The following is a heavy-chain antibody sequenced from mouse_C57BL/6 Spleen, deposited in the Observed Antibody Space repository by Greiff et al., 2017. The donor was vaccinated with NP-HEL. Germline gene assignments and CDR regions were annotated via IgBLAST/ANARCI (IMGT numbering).Heavy chain of an antibody. V-gene: IGHV1-69*01. Sequence: QVQLQQPGAELVMPGASVKLSCKASGYTFTSYWMHWVKQRPGQGLEWIGEIDPSDSYTNYNQKFKGKSTLTVDKSSSTAYMQLSSLTSEDSAVYYCARGDDFRYFDVWGTGTTATVSS. D-gene: IGHD2-4*01. CDR2: IDPSDSYT. CDR3: ARGDDFRYFDV. J-gene: IGHJ1*03. CDR1: GYTFTSYW.